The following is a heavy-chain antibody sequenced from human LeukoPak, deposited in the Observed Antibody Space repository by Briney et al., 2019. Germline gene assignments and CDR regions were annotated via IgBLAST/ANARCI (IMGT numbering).Heavy chain of an antibody. CDR2: ITGRDGST. V-gene: IGHV3-23*01. Sequence: SGGSLRLSCAASGFTFSTYAMSWVRQAPGKGLEWVSAITGRDGSTYYADSVKGRFTISRDNSKNTLYLQMNSLRAEDTAVYYCAKDLPQAVATRALYFDCWGQGTLVTVSS. D-gene: IGHD5-12*01. CDR1: GFTFSTYA. J-gene: IGHJ4*02. CDR3: AKDLPQAVATRALYFDC.